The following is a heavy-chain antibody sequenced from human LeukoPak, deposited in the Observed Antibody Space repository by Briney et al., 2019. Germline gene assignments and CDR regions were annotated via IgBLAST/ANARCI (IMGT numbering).Heavy chain of an antibody. CDR1: GFIFSNYG. J-gene: IGHJ6*04. CDR3: AKGEDYAVDV. Sequence: PGGSLRLSCGASGFIFSNYGMHWVRQAPGKGLEWVAFIRYDGTKKYYADSVKGRFTISRDNSKNTLDLQMNSLRSEDTAVYYCAKGEDYAVDVWGKGTTVTISS. V-gene: IGHV3-30*02. D-gene: IGHD4-17*01. CDR2: IRYDGTKK.